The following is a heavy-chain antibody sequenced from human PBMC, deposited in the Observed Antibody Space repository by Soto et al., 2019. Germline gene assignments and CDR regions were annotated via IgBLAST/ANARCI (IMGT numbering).Heavy chain of an antibody. V-gene: IGHV4-34*01. CDR1: GGSFSGYS. J-gene: IGHJ6*04. CDR3: ARGHEGGGGFFVDV. CDR2: INDSGST. D-gene: IGHD3-16*01. Sequence: QVQLQHWGAGLLKPSGTLSLTCAVYGGSFSGYSWTWLRQPPGNGLEWIGEINDSGSTNYNPSLKSRATVSVDTSKNQFSLKVNSVTAADAAVYYCARGHEGGGGFFVDVWGKGTTVTVSS.